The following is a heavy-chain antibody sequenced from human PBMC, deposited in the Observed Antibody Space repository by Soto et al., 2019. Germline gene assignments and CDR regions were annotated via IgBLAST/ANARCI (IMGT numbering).Heavy chain of an antibody. J-gene: IGHJ4*02. V-gene: IGHV3-30*03. CDR3: ATWTLPLSWNWLQSAAGKFDY. Sequence: QMNLVESGGGVVQPGRSLRLSCAASGFVFSDYGMHWVRQAPGKGLEWVALITNDGNNEYYRESVKGRFSISRGRSTNTVDLLMNSLRPEDTGVYYCATWTLPLSWNWLQSAAGKFDYWGQGTLVTVSS. CDR1: GFVFSDYG. D-gene: IGHD5-12*01. CDR2: ITNDGNNE.